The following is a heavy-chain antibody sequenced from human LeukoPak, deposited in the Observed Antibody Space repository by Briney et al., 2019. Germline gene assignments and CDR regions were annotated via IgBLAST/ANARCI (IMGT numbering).Heavy chain of an antibody. CDR3: ARGPGSYLWFDP. Sequence: PGGSLRLSFAASGLTVSSNNLSWVRRAPGKGLSWVSVIYSGGSTYYADSVKGRFTISRDNSKNTLYLQMNSLRAEDTAVYYCARGPGSYLWFDPWGQGTLVTVSS. CDR2: IYSGGST. CDR1: GLTVSSNN. V-gene: IGHV3-66*01. D-gene: IGHD3-16*02. J-gene: IGHJ5*02.